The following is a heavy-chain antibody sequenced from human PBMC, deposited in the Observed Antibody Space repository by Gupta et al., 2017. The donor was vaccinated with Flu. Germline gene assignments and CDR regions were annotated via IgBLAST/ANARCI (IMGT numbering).Heavy chain of an antibody. D-gene: IGHD2-2*01. Sequence: GKGLELIGYIYCSGSTYYNPSLKIRVTISVDTSKNQFSLKLSSVTAADTAVYYCARDLGYCSSTSCLTGFDPWGQGTLVTVSS. J-gene: IGHJ5*02. CDR2: IYCSGST. CDR3: ARDLGYCSSTSCLTGFDP. V-gene: IGHV4-30-4*01.